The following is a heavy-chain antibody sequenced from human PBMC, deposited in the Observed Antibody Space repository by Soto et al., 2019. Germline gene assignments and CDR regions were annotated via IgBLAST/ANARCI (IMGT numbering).Heavy chain of an antibody. J-gene: IGHJ6*03. D-gene: IGHD3-10*01. CDR3: ARGGRMVRGVITLYYYYYMDV. CDR1: GYTFTSYG. V-gene: IGHV1-18*01. Sequence: QVQLVQSGAEVKKPGASVKVSCKASGYTFTSYGISWVRQAPVQGLEWMGWISAYNGNTNYAQKLQGRVTMTTDTSTSTAYMELRSLRSDDTAVYYCARGGRMVRGVITLYYYYYMDVWGKGTTVTVSS. CDR2: ISAYNGNT.